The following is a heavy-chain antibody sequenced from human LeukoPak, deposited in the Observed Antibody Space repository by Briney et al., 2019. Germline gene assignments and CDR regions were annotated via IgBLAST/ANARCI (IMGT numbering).Heavy chain of an antibody. Sequence: GSLRLSCAASGFTFSSYAMSWVRQPPGKGLEWIGSIYHSGSTYYNPSLKSRVTISVDTSNNQFSLKLSSVTAADTALYYCARHVGLTVLHSWGQGTLVTVSS. CDR2: IYHSGST. D-gene: IGHD1-26*01. CDR1: GFTFSSYA. J-gene: IGHJ4*02. CDR3: ARHVGLTVLHS. V-gene: IGHV4-38-2*01.